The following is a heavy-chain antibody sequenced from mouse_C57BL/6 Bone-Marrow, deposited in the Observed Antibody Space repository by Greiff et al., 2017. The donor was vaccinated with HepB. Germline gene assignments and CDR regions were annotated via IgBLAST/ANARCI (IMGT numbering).Heavy chain of an antibody. D-gene: IGHD2-3*01. CDR1: GFTFSDYY. V-gene: IGHV5-16*01. CDR2: INYDGSST. J-gene: IGHJ2*01. CDR3: ARDSGWLSFFDY. Sequence: EVMLVESEGGLVQPGSSMKLSCTASGFTFSDYYMAWVRQVPEKGLEWVANINYDGSSTYYLDSLKSRFIISRDNAKNIRYLQMSSLKSEDTATYYCARDSGWLSFFDYWGQGTTLTVSS.